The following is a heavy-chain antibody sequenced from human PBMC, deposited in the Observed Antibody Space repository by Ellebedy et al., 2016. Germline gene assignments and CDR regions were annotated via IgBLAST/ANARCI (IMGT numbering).Heavy chain of an antibody. Sequence: GESLKISXKGSGYSFTSYWIGWVRQMPGKGLEWMGIIYPGDSDTRYSPSFQGQVTISADKSISTAYLQWSSLKASDTAMYYCARIRRVIAARPDWYFDLWGRGTLVTVSS. CDR1: GYSFTSYW. J-gene: IGHJ2*01. V-gene: IGHV5-51*01. CDR3: ARIRRVIAARPDWYFDL. D-gene: IGHD6-6*01. CDR2: IYPGDSDT.